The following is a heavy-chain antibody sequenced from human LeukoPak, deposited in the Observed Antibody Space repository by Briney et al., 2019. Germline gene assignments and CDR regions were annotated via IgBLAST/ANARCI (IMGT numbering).Heavy chain of an antibody. Sequence: RGSLRLSCAASGFSFSSFWMTWVRQAPGKGLEWVANIKEDGSRNHCVDSVKGRFTISRDNAKNSLFLQMSSLRVEDTAVYYCARANNAGWFDYWGQGTLVTVSS. CDR1: GFSFSSFW. V-gene: IGHV3-7*04. CDR3: ARANNAGWFDY. J-gene: IGHJ4*02. CDR2: IKEDGSRN. D-gene: IGHD6-19*01.